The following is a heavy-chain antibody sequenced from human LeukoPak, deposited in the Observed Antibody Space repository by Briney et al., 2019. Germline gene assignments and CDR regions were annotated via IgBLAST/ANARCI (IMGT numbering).Heavy chain of an antibody. D-gene: IGHD3-22*01. CDR3: ARSQSSGPPYYYYYGMDI. Sequence: SVKVSCKASGYTFTSYGISWVGQAPGQGLEWMGWISAYNGNTNYAQKLQGRVTMTTDTSTSTAYMELRSLRSDDTAVYYCARSQSSGPPYYYYYGMDIWGQGTTVTVSS. V-gene: IGHV1-18*01. CDR2: ISAYNGNT. J-gene: IGHJ6*02. CDR1: GYTFTSYG.